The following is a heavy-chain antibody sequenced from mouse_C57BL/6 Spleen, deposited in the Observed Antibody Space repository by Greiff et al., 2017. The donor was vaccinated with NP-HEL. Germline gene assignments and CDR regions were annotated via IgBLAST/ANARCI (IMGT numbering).Heavy chain of an antibody. J-gene: IGHJ2*01. V-gene: IGHV1-59*01. CDR2: IDPSDSYT. Sequence: QVQLQQPGAELVRPGTSVKLSCKASGYTFTSYWMHWVKQRPGQGLEWIGVIDPSDSYTNYNQKFKGKATLTVDTSSSTAYMQLSSLTSEDSAVYYCARSSSYYGSSYNYFDYWGQGTTLTVSS. D-gene: IGHD1-1*01. CDR1: GYTFTSYW. CDR3: ARSSSYYGSSYNYFDY.